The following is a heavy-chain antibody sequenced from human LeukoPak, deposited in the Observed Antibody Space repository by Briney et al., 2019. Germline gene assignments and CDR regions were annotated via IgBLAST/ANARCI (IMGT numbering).Heavy chain of an antibody. J-gene: IGHJ4*02. CDR1: GASITTYY. CDR2: IYYSGST. V-gene: IGHV4-59*01. CDR3: ARDRAYFDY. Sequence: SETLSLTCTVSGASITTYYWSWIRQPPGKGLEWIGYIYYSGSTNYNPSLKSRVTISVGTSKRQFSLKLRSVTAADTAVYYCARDRAYFDYWGQGTLVTVSS.